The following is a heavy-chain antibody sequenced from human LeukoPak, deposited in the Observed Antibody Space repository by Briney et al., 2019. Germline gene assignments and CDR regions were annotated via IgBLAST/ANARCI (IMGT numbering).Heavy chain of an antibody. J-gene: IGHJ4*02. CDR1: GGSFSGYY. CDR2: INHSGST. D-gene: IGHD3-16*01. CDR3: ARVPSWGALDY. Sequence: PSETLSLTCAVYGGSFSGYYWSWIRQPPGKGLEWIGEINHSGSTNYNPSLKSRATISVDTSKNQFSLKLSSVTAADTAAYYCARVPSWGALDYWGQGTLVTVSS. V-gene: IGHV4-34*01.